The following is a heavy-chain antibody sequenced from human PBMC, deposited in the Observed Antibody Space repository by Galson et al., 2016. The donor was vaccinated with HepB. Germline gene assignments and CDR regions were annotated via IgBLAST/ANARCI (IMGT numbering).Heavy chain of an antibody. Sequence: QSGAEVKKPGESLMISCKGSGYNFATFWIGWVRQMPGKGLEWMGLIYPGDSDTRYSPSFQGQVTISADKSLNTAYLQWTSLKASDTATYYCARQGPVTTSSQPSDDWGQGTPVIVSP. D-gene: IGHD4-17*01. CDR2: IYPGDSDT. CDR1: GYNFATFW. V-gene: IGHV5-51*01. J-gene: IGHJ4*02. CDR3: ARQGPVTTSSQPSDD.